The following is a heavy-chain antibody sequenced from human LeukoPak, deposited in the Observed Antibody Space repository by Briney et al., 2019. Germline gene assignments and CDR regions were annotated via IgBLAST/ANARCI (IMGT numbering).Heavy chain of an antibody. CDR2: INPSGGST. D-gene: IGHD3-10*01. V-gene: IGHV1-46*01. CDR3: ARTDYYGSGSTDY. Sequence: ASVKVSCRASGYTFTSYKIQRVRQAPGQGLEWMGIINPSGGSTSYAQKFQGRVTMTRDTSTSTVYMELSSLRSEDTAVYCCARTDYYGSGSTDYWGQGTLVTVSS. J-gene: IGHJ4*02. CDR1: GYTFTSYK.